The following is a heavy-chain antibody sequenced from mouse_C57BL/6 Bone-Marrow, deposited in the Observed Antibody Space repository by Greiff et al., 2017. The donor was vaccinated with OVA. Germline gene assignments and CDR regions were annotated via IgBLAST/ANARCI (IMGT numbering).Heavy chain of an antibody. J-gene: IGHJ3*01. CDR1: GYTFTTYP. CDR3: ARPGDYDGDWFAY. Sequence: QVHVKQSGAELVKPGASVKMSCKASGYTFTTYPIEWMKQNHGKSLEWIGNFHPYNDDTKYNEKFKGKATLTLEKSSSTVYLELSRLTSDDSAVYYCARPGDYDGDWFAYWGQGTLVTVSA. D-gene: IGHD2-4*01. V-gene: IGHV1-47*01. CDR2: FHPYNDDT.